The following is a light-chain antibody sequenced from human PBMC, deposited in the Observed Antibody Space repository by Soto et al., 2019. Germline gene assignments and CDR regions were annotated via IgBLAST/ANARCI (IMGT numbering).Light chain of an antibody. J-gene: IGKJ4*01. CDR2: NAS. V-gene: IGKV3-15*01. Sequence: EIVMTQSPATLSVSPGERATLSCRASQSVSSNLAWYQQNPGQVPRLLIYNASTRATAIPARFSGSGSGTEFTLSISSLQSEEFAVYYCQQYNNWPHTFGGGTKVEIK. CDR1: QSVSSN. CDR3: QQYNNWPHT.